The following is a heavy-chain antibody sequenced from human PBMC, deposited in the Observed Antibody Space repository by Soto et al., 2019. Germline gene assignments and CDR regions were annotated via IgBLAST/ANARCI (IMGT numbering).Heavy chain of an antibody. CDR2: ISGSGGST. J-gene: IGHJ4*02. CDR1: GFTFSSYA. Sequence: PGGSLRLSCAASGFTFSSYAMSWVRQAPGKGLEWVSAISGSGGSTYYADSVKGRFTISRDNSKNTLYLQMNSLRAEDTAVYYCAKRYYYDSSGYYYGSCFDYWGQGTLVTVSS. D-gene: IGHD3-22*01. V-gene: IGHV3-23*01. CDR3: AKRYYYDSSGYYYGSCFDY.